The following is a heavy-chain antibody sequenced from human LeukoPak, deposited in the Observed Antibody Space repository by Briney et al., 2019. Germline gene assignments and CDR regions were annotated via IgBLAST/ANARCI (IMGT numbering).Heavy chain of an antibody. CDR3: ARGLSGSSTYYYGMDV. D-gene: IGHD6-6*01. J-gene: IGHJ6*02. CDR1: GGSISSYY. Sequence: SETLSLTCTVSGGSISSYYWSWIRQPAGKGLEWIGRIYTSGSTNYNPSLKSRVTMSVDTSKNQFSLKLSSVTAAHTAVYYCARGLSGSSTYYYGMDVWGQGTTVTVSS. CDR2: IYTSGST. V-gene: IGHV4-4*07.